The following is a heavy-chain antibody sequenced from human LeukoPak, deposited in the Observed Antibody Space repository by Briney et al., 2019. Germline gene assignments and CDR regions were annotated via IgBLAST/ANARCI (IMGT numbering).Heavy chain of an antibody. CDR3: ARAFRDPGYFDL. J-gene: IGHJ2*01. CDR2: IIPIFGTA. CDR1: GGTFSSYA. D-gene: IGHD3-10*01. V-gene: IGHV1-69*13. Sequence: SVKVSCKASGGTFSSYAISWERQAPGQGLEWMGGIIPIFGTANYAQKFQGRVTITADESTSTAYMELSSLRSEDTAVYYCARAFRDPGYFDLWGRGTLVTVSS.